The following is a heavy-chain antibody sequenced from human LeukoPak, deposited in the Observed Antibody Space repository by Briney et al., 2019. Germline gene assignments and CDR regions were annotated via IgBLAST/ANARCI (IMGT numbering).Heavy chain of an antibody. J-gene: IGHJ4*02. Sequence: PSETLSLTCTVSGGSISSYYWSWIGQPAGKGLEWIGRIYTRGSTNYNPSLKSRVTMSVDTSKNQFSLKLSSVTAADTAVYYCARGGMYYYDSSGYYYWGQGTLVTVSS. CDR3: ARGGMYYYDSSGYYY. CDR1: GGSISSYY. D-gene: IGHD3-22*01. CDR2: IYTRGST. V-gene: IGHV4-4*07.